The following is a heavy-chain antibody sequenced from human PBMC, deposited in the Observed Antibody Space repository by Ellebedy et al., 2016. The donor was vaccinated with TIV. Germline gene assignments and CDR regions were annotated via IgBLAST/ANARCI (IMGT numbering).Heavy chain of an antibody. Sequence: GESLKISCAASGFTFSSYAMRWVRQAPGQGLEWVSSISGSADSIYYADSVKGRFTISRDSSGNTLYLQMNSLRAEDTALYYCAQGRSPRGDSWGQGTLVTVSS. CDR3: AQGRSPRGDS. V-gene: IGHV3-23*01. CDR1: GFTFSSYA. CDR2: ISGSADSI. D-gene: IGHD3-10*01. J-gene: IGHJ4*02.